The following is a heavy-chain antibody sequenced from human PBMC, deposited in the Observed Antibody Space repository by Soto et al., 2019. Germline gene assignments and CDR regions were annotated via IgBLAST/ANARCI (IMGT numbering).Heavy chain of an antibody. CDR2: ISGSGGST. CDR1: GFTFSSYA. CDR3: AILGAGVVTDYYGMDV. J-gene: IGHJ6*02. D-gene: IGHD2-21*02. V-gene: IGHV3-23*01. Sequence: QPGGSLRLSCAASGFTFSSYAMSWVRQAPGKGLEWVSAISGSGGSTYYADSVKGRFTISRDNSKNTLYLQMNSLRAEDTAVYYCAILGAGVVTDYYGMDVWGQGTTVTVSS.